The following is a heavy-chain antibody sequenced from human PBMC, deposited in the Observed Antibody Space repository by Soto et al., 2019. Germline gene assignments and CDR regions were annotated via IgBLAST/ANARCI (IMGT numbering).Heavy chain of an antibody. J-gene: IGHJ4*02. V-gene: IGHV4-34*01. D-gene: IGHD2-2*01. CDR2: INHSGST. CDR3: ALTTRGVHREVDY. Sequence: PSETLSLTCAVYGGSFSGYYWSWIRQPPGKGLEWIGEINHSGSTNYNPSLKSRVTISVDTSKNQFSLKLSSVTAADTAVYYCALTTRGVHREVDYWGQGTLVTVSS. CDR1: GGSFSGYY.